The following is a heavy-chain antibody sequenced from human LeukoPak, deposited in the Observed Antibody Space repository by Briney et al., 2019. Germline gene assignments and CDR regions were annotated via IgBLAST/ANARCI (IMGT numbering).Heavy chain of an antibody. CDR3: ARDYSSGWPYYYYMDV. J-gene: IGHJ6*03. CDR2: IKQDGSEK. CDR1: GFTFSSYW. Sequence: GGSLRLSCAASGFTFSSYWMSWVRQAPGKGLEWVANIKQDGSEKYYVDSVKGRFTISRDNAKNSLYLQMNSLRAEDTAVYYCARDYSSGWPYYYYMDVWGKGTTVTVSS. D-gene: IGHD6-19*01. V-gene: IGHV3-7*01.